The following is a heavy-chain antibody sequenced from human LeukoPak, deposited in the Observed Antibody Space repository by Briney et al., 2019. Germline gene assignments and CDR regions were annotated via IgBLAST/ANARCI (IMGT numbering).Heavy chain of an antibody. CDR3: ATYTNWVAGDI. V-gene: IGHV3-11*04. CDR2: INIGGTNT. J-gene: IGHJ6*02. CDR1: GVTFNDYY. D-gene: IGHD7-27*01. Sequence: GGSLRLSCAASGVTFNDYYMSWIRQAPGKGLEWLSYINIGGTNTHYADSVKGRFTISRDNAKNSLYLQMDSLRAEDTAVYYCATYTNWVAGDIWGQGTTVSVSS.